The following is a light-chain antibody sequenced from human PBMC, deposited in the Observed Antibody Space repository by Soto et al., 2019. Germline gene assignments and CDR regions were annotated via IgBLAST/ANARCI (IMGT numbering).Light chain of an antibody. CDR2: GAS. V-gene: IGKV3-15*01. J-gene: IGKJ1*01. CDR3: QKHGDWPPSWT. Sequence: EIVMTQSPATLSVSPGERATLSCRASQSFSNNLAWFQQQPGQAPRLLFYGASTRATGIPARFSASGSGTEFTLTISSLQSEDFAVYYCQKHGDWPPSWTFGQGIKVDIK. CDR1: QSFSNN.